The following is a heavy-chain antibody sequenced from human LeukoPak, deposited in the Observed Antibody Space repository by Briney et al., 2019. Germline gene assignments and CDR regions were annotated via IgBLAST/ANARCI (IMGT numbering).Heavy chain of an antibody. J-gene: IGHJ3*02. Sequence: PSETLSLTCAVYGVSFSGYYWSWIRQPPGKGLEWIGEINHSGSTNYNPSLKSRVTISVDTSKNQFSLKLSSVTAADTAVYYCARKLGGAFDIWGQGTMVTVSS. V-gene: IGHV4-34*01. CDR3: ARKLGGAFDI. CDR2: INHSGST. D-gene: IGHD7-27*01. CDR1: GVSFSGYY.